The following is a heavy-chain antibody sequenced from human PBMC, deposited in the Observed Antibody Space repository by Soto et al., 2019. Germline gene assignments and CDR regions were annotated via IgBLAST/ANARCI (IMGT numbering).Heavy chain of an antibody. V-gene: IGHV3-21*01. CDR2: ISSSSSYI. Sequence: GGSLRLSCAASGFTFSSYSMNWVRQAPGKGLEWVSSISSSSSYIYYADSVKGRFTISRDNAKNSLYLQMNSLRAEDTAVYYCGRDMVAIGYYGMDVWGQGTTVTVSS. CDR3: GRDMVAIGYYGMDV. CDR1: GFTFSSYS. J-gene: IGHJ6*02. D-gene: IGHD5-12*01.